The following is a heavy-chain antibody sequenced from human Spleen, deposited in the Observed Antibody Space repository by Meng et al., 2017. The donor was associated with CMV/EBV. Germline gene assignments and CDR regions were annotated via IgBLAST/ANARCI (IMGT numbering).Heavy chain of an antibody. Sequence: AEPLSLTCLLSGGPISSRNYYWAWIRQPPGKGLEWIGTIHYSGSTYYNSSLNSRVTISLETSKNQFSLKLSSVTAADTAVYYCARAQRFNSGYDPAYLDYWGQGAMVTVSS. V-gene: IGHV4-39*07. CDR2: IHYSGST. J-gene: IGHJ4*02. CDR1: GGPISSRNYY. D-gene: IGHD5-12*01. CDR3: ARAQRFNSGYDPAYLDY.